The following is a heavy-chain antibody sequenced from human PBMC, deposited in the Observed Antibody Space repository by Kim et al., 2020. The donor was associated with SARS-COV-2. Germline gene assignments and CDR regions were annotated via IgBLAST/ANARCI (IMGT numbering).Heavy chain of an antibody. CDR2: INHSGST. V-gene: IGHV4-34*01. Sequence: SETLSLTCAVYGGSFSGYYWSWIRQPPGKGLEWIGEINHSGSTNYNPSLKSRVTISVDTSKNQFSLKLSSVTAAETAVYYCPRAPVHYYDSSGNYYFDYWGQGTLVTVSS. CDR1: GGSFSGYY. D-gene: IGHD3-22*01. J-gene: IGHJ4*02. CDR3: PRAPVHYYDSSGNYYFDY.